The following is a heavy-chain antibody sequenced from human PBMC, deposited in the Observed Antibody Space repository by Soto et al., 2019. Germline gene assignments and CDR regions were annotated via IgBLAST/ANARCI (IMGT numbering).Heavy chain of an antibody. V-gene: IGHV3-30*14. D-gene: IGHD3-22*01. CDR2: ISSDRSRQ. Sequence: QVQLVESGGGVVQPGRSLRLSCTASGFTLSNYAMHWVRQAPVKGLEWLAVISSDRSRQFYADSMEGRFTISRDASKNTLYLQMNSLRLEDTAVYVCGREQNSGFYRTADYWGQGTLVTVSS. CDR1: GFTLSNYA. CDR3: GREQNSGFYRTADY. J-gene: IGHJ4*02.